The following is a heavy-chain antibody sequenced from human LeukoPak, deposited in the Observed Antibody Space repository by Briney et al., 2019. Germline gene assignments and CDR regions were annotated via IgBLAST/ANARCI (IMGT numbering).Heavy chain of an antibody. CDR1: GFTFSSYS. CDR3: ARGYCSSTSCSYYFDY. V-gene: IGHV3-21*01. Sequence: GGFLRLSCAASGFTFSSYSMNWVRQAPGKGLEWVSSISSSSSYIYYADSVKGRFTISRDNAKNSLYLQMNSLRAEDTAVYYCARGYCSSTSCSYYFDYWGQGTLVTVSS. D-gene: IGHD2-2*01. CDR2: ISSSSSYI. J-gene: IGHJ4*02.